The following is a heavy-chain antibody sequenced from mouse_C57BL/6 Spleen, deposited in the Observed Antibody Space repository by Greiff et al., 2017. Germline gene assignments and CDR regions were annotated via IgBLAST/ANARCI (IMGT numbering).Heavy chain of an antibody. CDR1: GYTFTSYG. Sequence: VQLQQSGAELARPGASVKLSCKASGYTFTSYGISWVKQRTGQGLEWIGEIYPRSGNTYYNEKFKGKATLTSDKSASKAYMELRSLTSEDAAVYFCARRDHEGAMDYWGQGTSVTVSS. CDR3: ARRDHEGAMDY. CDR2: IYPRSGNT. V-gene: IGHV1-81*01. J-gene: IGHJ4*01.